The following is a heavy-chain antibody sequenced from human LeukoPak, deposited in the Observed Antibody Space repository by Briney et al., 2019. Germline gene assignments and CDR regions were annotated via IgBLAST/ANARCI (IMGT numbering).Heavy chain of an antibody. CDR2: IKLDGSEK. J-gene: IGHJ4*02. Sequence: GGSLRLSCAASGFTFGTYWMSWLRQAPGKGLEWVANIKLDGSEKNYVDSVKGRFTISRDNAKSSLYLQMNSLRDEDTAVYYCARAYSYVLYWGQGTLVTASS. D-gene: IGHD5-18*01. CDR1: GFTFGTYW. V-gene: IGHV3-7*04. CDR3: ARAYSYVLY.